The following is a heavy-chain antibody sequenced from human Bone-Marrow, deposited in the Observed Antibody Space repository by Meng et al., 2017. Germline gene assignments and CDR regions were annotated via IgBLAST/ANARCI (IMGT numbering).Heavy chain of an antibody. CDR2: INHSGST. J-gene: IGHJ1*01. CDR1: GVSISSSNW. V-gene: IGHV4-4*02. Sequence: SETLSLTCGVSGVSISSSNWWSWVRQPPGKGLEWIGEINHSGSTNYNPSLKSRVTISVDTSKNQFSLKLSSVTAADMAVYYCARSYCGGDCTFQHWGQGTLVTVSS. D-gene: IGHD2-21*02. CDR3: ARSYCGGDCTFQH.